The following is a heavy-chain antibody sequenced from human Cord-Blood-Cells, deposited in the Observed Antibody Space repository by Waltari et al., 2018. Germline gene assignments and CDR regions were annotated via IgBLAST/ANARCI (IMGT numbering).Heavy chain of an antibody. J-gene: IGHJ4*02. CDR2: ISGSGGST. D-gene: IGHD7-27*01. V-gene: IGHV3-23*01. CDR3: AKDRLNWGWGGDYFDY. CDR1: GFTFSSYA. Sequence: EVQLLESGGGLVQPGGSLRRSCAASGFTFSSYAMSWVRQAPGKGLEWVSAISGSGGSTYYANSVKGRFTISRDNSKNTLYLQMNSLRAEDTAVYYCAKDRLNWGWGGDYFDYWGQGTLVTVSS.